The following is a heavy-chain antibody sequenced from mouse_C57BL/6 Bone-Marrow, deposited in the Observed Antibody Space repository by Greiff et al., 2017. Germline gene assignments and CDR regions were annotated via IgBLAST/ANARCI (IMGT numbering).Heavy chain of an antibody. CDR3: ASDYYGGSLAY. V-gene: IGHV5-4*01. CDR1: GFTFSSYA. Sequence: EVQVVESGGGLVKPGGSLKLSCAASGFTFSSYAMSWVRQTPEKRLEWVATISDGGSYTYYPDNVKGRFTISRDNAKNNLYLQMSHLKSEDTAMYYCASDYYGGSLAYWGQGTLVTVSA. D-gene: IGHD1-1*01. CDR2: ISDGGSYT. J-gene: IGHJ3*01.